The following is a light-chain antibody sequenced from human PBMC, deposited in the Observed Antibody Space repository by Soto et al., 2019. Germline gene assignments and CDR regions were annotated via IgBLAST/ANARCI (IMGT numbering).Light chain of an antibody. CDR2: ENN. CDR3: GTWDNSLSAWV. J-gene: IGLJ3*02. Sequence: QSVLTQPPSMSAPPGQKVTISCSGSSSNIGNNYVSWYQHFPGTTPKLLIFENNKRPSGIPDRFSGSKSGTSATLGITGLQTGDEADYYCGTWDNSLSAWVFGGGTKVTVL. CDR1: SSNIGNNY. V-gene: IGLV1-51*02.